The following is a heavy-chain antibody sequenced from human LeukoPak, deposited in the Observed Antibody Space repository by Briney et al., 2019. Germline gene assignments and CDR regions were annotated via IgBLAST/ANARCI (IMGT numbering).Heavy chain of an antibody. J-gene: IGHJ5*02. CDR2: INPNSGGT. D-gene: IGHD3-10*01. CDR3: ARELLWFGELAWFDP. V-gene: IGHV1-2*02. Sequence: ASVKVSCKASGYTFTGYYMHWVRQAPGQGLEWMGWINPNSGGTNFAQKFQDRVIMTRDTSINTAYMEVSTLKSDDTAMYYCARELLWFGELAWFDPWGQGTLVTVSS. CDR1: GYTFTGYY.